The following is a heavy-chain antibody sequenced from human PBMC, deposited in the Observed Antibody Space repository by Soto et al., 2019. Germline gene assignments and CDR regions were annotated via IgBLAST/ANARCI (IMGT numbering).Heavy chain of an antibody. CDR2: IVVGSGNT. CDR3: AALGGTTVTSAFDY. V-gene: IGHV1-58*01. D-gene: IGHD4-17*01. CDR1: GFTFTSSA. J-gene: IGHJ4*02. Sequence: SVKVSCKASGFTFTSSAVQWVRQARGQRLEWIGWIVVGSGNTNYAQKFQERVTITRDMSTSTAYMELSSLRSEDTAVYYCAALGGTTVTSAFDYWGQGTLVTVSS.